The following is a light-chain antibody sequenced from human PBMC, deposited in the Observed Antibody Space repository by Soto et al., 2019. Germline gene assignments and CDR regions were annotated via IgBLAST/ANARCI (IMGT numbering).Light chain of an antibody. CDR2: AAS. CDR3: QHYNSYSEA. J-gene: IGKJ1*01. CDR1: QDISSS. V-gene: IGKV1-5*01. Sequence: DIQMTQSPSSLSASIGDRVTISCRASQDISSSLNWYQQKPGKAPKLLIYAASSLQSGVPSRFSGSGSGTELTITISSLQPDDFETYYCQHYNSYSEAFGQGTKVDIK.